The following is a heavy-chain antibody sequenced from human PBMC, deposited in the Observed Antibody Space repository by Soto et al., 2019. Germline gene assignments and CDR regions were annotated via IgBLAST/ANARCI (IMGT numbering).Heavy chain of an antibody. Sequence: QVQLVESGGGVVQPGRSLRLSCAASGFTFSSYGMHWVRQAPGKGLEWVAVIWYDGSNKYYADSVKGRFTISRDNSKNTLYLQMNSLRAEDTAVYYCARDAFMVAATGHYYMDVWGKGTTVTVSS. J-gene: IGHJ6*03. CDR2: IWYDGSNK. V-gene: IGHV3-33*01. CDR3: ARDAFMVAATGHYYMDV. CDR1: GFTFSSYG. D-gene: IGHD2-15*01.